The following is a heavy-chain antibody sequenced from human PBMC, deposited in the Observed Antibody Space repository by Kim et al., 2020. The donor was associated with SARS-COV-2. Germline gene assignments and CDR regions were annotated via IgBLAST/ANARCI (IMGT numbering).Heavy chain of an antibody. CDR1: GFTFSDHY. V-gene: IGHV3-72*01. D-gene: IGHD3-3*01. Sequence: GGSLRLSCAASGFTFSDHYMDWVRQAPGKGLEWVGRTRNKANSYTTEYAASVKGRFTISRDDSKNSLYLQMNSLKTEDTAVYYCARALAFWSGYYGPYYYGMDVWGQGTTVTVSS. CDR3: ARALAFWSGYYGPYYYGMDV. CDR2: TRNKANSYTT. J-gene: IGHJ6*02.